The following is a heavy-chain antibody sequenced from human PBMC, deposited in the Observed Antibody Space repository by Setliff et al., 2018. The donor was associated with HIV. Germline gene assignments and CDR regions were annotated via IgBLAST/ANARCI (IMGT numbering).Heavy chain of an antibody. V-gene: IGHV1-18*01. CDR1: GHTFTAYG. D-gene: IGHD3-16*01. J-gene: IGHJ6*03. CDR3: ARDLHTFMINSYHYYMDV. CDR2: IAAHTGNT. Sequence: ASVKVSCKASGHTFTAYGIAWVRQAPGQGLEWLGWIAAHTGNTKYAQKFQDRVSMTTDTYTSTAYMELSSLRSEDTAVYYCARDLHTFMINSYHYYMDVWGKGTTVTVSS.